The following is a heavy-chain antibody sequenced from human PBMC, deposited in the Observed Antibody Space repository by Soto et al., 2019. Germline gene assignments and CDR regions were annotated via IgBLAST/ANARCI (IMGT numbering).Heavy chain of an antibody. V-gene: IGHV4-31*03. CDR2: IYYSGST. J-gene: IGHJ5*02. CDR3: ARDLSPGTFRLGRPAGWFDP. CDR1: GGSISSGGYY. Sequence: QVQLQESGPGLVKPSQTLSLTCTVSGGSISSGGYYWSWIRQHPGKGLEWIGYIYYSGSTYYNPSLKSRVTISVDTSKNQFSLKLSSVTAADTAVYYCARDLSPGTFRLGRPAGWFDPWGQGTLVTVSS. D-gene: IGHD1-26*01.